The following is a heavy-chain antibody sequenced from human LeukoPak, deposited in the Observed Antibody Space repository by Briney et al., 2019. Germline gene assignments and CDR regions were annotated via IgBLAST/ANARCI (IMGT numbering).Heavy chain of an antibody. Sequence: GGSLRLSCAASGFTFNTYGMHWVRQAPGKGLEWVTFISYDGSNKYYADSVKGRFTISRDNSKNTLYLQMNSLRVEDTAVYYCAKDRLRGTLAANDYWGQGTLVTVSS. CDR2: ISYDGSNK. J-gene: IGHJ4*02. CDR3: AKDRLRGTLAANDY. V-gene: IGHV3-30*18. D-gene: IGHD5-12*01. CDR1: GFTFNTYG.